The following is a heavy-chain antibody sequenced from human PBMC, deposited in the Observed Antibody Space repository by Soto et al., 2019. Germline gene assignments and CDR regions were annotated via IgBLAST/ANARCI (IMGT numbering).Heavy chain of an antibody. CDR1: GFTVSSNY. Sequence: WGSLRLSCAASGFTVSSNYMTWVRQAPGKGLEWVSVIYSGGNTYYTDSVKGRFTISRDNSKNTLYLQMNSLRAEDTALYYCARDSRNRNFFDYWGQGTLVTVSS. CDR2: IYSGGNT. V-gene: IGHV3-53*01. D-gene: IGHD2-2*01. J-gene: IGHJ4*02. CDR3: ARDSRNRNFFDY.